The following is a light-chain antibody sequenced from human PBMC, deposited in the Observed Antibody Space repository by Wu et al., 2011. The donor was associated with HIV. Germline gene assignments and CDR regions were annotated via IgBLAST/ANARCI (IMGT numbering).Light chain of an antibody. CDR3: QQYDSSLLFT. Sequence: LIYGAIKQATGIPARFSRHRSGTEFTLTISRLEPEDCAVYYCQQYDSSLLFTFGPGTKVEIK. J-gene: IGKJ3*01. V-gene: IGKV3-20*01. CDR2: GAI.